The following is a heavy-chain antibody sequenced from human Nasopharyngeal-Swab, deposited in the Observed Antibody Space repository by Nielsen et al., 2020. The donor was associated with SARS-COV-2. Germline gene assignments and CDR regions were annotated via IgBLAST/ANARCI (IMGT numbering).Heavy chain of an antibody. CDR1: GFTFGDYA. CDR2: IRSKAYGGTT. Sequence: GGSMRLYCTASGFTFGDYAMSWFRQAPGKGLEWVGFIRSKAYGGTTEYAASVKGRFTISRDDSKSIAYLQMNSLKTEDTAVYYCTRDFSSSRWYLNDYWGQGTLVTVSS. V-gene: IGHV3-49*03. J-gene: IGHJ4*02. D-gene: IGHD6-13*01. CDR3: TRDFSSSRWYLNDY.